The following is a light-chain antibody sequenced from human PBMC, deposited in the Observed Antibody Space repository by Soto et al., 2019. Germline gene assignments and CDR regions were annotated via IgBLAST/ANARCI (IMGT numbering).Light chain of an antibody. V-gene: IGKV1-8*01. Sequence: AIRMTQSPSSFSASTGDRVTITCRASQGISSYLAWYQQKPGKAPKLLIYAASTLQSGVPSRFSGSGSGTDFALHISCLQSEDFATYYCQQYYSYLPTFGQGTKVEIK. CDR1: QGISSY. CDR2: AAS. J-gene: IGKJ1*01. CDR3: QQYYSYLPT.